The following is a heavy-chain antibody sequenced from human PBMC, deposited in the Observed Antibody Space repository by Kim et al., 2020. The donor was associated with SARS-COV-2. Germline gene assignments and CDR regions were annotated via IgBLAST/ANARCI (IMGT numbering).Heavy chain of an antibody. J-gene: IGHJ6*02. D-gene: IGHD3-22*01. CDR3: ARVSESITMIVVVWAYYYYGMDD. V-gene: IGHV4-4*02. CDR1: GGSISSSNW. CDR2: IYHSGST. Sequence: SETLSLTCAVSGGSISSSNWWSWVRQPPGKGLEWIGEIYHSGSTNYNPSLKSRVTISVDKSKNQISLKLSSVTAADTAVYYCARVSESITMIVVVWAYYYYGMDDWGQGTTVTVSS.